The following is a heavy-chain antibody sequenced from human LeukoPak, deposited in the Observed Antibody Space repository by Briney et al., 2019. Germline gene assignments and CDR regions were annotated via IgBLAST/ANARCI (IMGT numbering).Heavy chain of an antibody. CDR3: AREPGYCSSTSCYPKGY. V-gene: IGHV3-48*01. J-gene: IGHJ4*02. CDR2: ISSSSSTI. Sequence: AGGSLRLSCAASGFTFSSYSMNWVRQAPGKGLEWVSYISSSSSTIYYADSVKGRSTISRDNAKNSLYLQMNSLRAEDTAVYYCAREPGYCSSTSCYPKGYWGQGTLVTVSS. D-gene: IGHD2-2*01. CDR1: GFTFSSYS.